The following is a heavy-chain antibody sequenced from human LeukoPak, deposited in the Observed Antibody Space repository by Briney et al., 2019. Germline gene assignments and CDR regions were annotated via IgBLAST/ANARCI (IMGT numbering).Heavy chain of an antibody. CDR2: IYHSGST. D-gene: IGHD3-3*01. Sequence: PSETLSLTCTVSGYSISSGYYWGWIRQPPGKGLEWIGSIYHSGSTYCNPSLKSRVTISVDTSKNQFSLKLSSVTAADTAVYYCARADEYYDFWSGYYTRGSYYFDYWGQGTLVTVSS. CDR3: ARADEYYDFWSGYYTRGSYYFDY. V-gene: IGHV4-38-2*02. J-gene: IGHJ4*02. CDR1: GYSISSGYY.